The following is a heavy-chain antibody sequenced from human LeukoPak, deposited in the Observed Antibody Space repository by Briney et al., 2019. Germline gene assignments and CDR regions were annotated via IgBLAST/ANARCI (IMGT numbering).Heavy chain of an antibody. J-gene: IGHJ5*02. D-gene: IGHD3-10*01. CDR3: ATHYGSGFDP. CDR1: GGSITPYY. CDR2: IYHSGST. Sequence: SETLSLTCTVSGGSITPYYWSWIRQPPGKGLDWIGYIYHSGSTNYNPSLKGRVTMSMDTSKNQFSLKLTSVTAADTGVYYCATHYGSGFDPWGQGTLVTV. V-gene: IGHV4-59*01.